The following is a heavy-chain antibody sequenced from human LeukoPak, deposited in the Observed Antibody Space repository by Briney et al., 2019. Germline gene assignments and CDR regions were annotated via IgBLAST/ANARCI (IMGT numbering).Heavy chain of an antibody. CDR1: GYSFTTYY. Sequence: ASVTVSCKASGYSFTTYYIQWVRQAPGQGLEWMGMINPGGGSTNYAQEFQGRVTMTRDTSRSTVYMELSSLRSEDTAVYYCARVSGAVATSLFDYWGQGTLVTVSS. CDR2: INPGGGST. V-gene: IGHV1-46*01. CDR3: ARVSGAVATSLFDY. J-gene: IGHJ4*02. D-gene: IGHD5-12*01.